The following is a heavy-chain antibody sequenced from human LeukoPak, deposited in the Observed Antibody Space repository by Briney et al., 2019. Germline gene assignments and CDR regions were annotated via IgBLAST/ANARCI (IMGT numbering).Heavy chain of an antibody. Sequence: GGSLRVSCGASGFTFSNYAMSWVRQAPGKGLEWVAFIWYDGSNKYYADSVKGRFTISRDNSRNTLYLQMNSLRAEDTAVYFCARTNTLERGPIIDLLDYWGQGTLVTVSS. CDR3: ARTNTLERGPIIDLLDY. V-gene: IGHV3-33*08. D-gene: IGHD3-10*01. J-gene: IGHJ4*02. CDR1: GFTFSNYA. CDR2: IWYDGSNK.